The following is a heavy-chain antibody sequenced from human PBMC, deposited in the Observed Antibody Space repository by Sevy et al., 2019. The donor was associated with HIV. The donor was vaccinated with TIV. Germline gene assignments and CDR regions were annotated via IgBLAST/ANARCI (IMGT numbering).Heavy chain of an antibody. CDR1: GFTFSSYA. CDR3: AKASGYYYDSSGL. CDR2: ISGSGGST. V-gene: IGHV3-23*01. J-gene: IGHJ4*02. Sequence: GGSLRLSCAASGFTFSSYAMSWVRQAPGKGLEWVSAISGSGGSTYYSDSVKGRFTISRDNSKNTLYLQMNSLRAEDTAVYYCAKASGYYYDSSGLWGQGTLVTVSS. D-gene: IGHD3-22*01.